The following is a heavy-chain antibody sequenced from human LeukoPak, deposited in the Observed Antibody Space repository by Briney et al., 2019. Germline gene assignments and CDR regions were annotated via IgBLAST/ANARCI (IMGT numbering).Heavy chain of an antibody. J-gene: IGHJ6*03. V-gene: IGHV3-66*01. CDR1: GFTVSSNY. CDR3: ARDPYYDFWSGYSPMDV. CDR2: IYSGGST. D-gene: IGHD3-3*01. Sequence: PGGSLRLSCAASGFTVSSNYMSWVRQAPGKGLEWVSVIYSGGSTYYADSVKGRFTISRDNAKNSLYLQMNSLRAEDTALYYCARDPYYDFWSGYSPMDVWGKGTTVTVSS.